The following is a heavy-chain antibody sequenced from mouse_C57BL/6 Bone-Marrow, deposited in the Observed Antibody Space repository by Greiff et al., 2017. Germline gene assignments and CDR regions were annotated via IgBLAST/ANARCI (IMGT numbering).Heavy chain of an antibody. CDR3: ARLPAVVPSAY. CDR1: GYTFTDYD. CDR2: INPYNGGT. D-gene: IGHD1-1*01. V-gene: IGHV1-19*01. J-gene: IGHJ2*01. Sequence: EVKLVESGPELVKPGASVKLSCKASGYTFTDYDMNWVKQSHGKSLEWIGVINPYNGGTSYNQKFKGKATLTVDKSSSTAYMERNSLTYEDSAVYYCARLPAVVPSAYWGQGTTLTVSS.